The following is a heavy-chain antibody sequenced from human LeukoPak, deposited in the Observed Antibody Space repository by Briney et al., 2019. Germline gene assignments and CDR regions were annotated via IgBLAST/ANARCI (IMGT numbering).Heavy chain of an antibody. V-gene: IGHV1-2*02. J-gene: IGHJ6*03. CDR3: ARTTGQPSYMDV. D-gene: IGHD3-9*01. CDR1: GYTFTGYY. Sequence: ASVKVSCKASGYTFTGYYMHWVRQAPGQGLEWMGWINPNSGGTNYAQKFQGRVTMTRDTSISTAYMELRSLRSDDTAVYYCARTTGQPSYMDVWGKGTTVTVSS. CDR2: INPNSGGT.